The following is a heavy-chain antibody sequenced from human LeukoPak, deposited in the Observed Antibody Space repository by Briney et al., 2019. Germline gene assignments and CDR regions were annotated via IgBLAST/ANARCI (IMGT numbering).Heavy chain of an antibody. J-gene: IGHJ3*02. V-gene: IGHV4-34*01. Sequence: SETLSLTCAVYGGSFSGYYWSWIRQPPGKGLEWIGEINHSGSTNYNPSLKSRVTISVDTSKNQFSLKLSSVTAADTAVYYCARLPRITMIVVAQSDAFDTWGQGTMVTVSS. CDR1: GGSFSGYY. CDR3: ARLPRITMIVVAQSDAFDT. D-gene: IGHD3-22*01. CDR2: INHSGST.